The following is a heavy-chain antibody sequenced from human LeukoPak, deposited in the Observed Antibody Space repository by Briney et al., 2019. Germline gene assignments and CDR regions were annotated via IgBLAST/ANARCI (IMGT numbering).Heavy chain of an antibody. Sequence: GGAPRLFCAASAVSSFHDWMTWGGHAPGRGREWGGRNKSNAAGGTAVYATPVKGRVTITRDDSKHTLFLQMNSLKTEDSAMYYCTTMNRHDAFDFWGQGTMVTVSS. CDR3: TTMNRHDAFDF. J-gene: IGHJ3*01. CDR2: NKSNAAGGTA. CDR1: AVSSFHDW. D-gene: IGHD1-14*01. V-gene: IGHV3-15*01.